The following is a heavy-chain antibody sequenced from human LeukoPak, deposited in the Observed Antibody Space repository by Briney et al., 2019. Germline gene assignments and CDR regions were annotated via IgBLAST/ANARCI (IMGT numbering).Heavy chain of an antibody. CDR2: ITSNSASI. CDR1: GFTFSIYS. D-gene: IGHD6-19*01. J-gene: IGHJ4*02. CDR3: ARVGGDSNDWGTMIDY. V-gene: IGHV3-21*03. Sequence: PGGSLRLSCAPPGFTFSIYSTDWVRHAPGRGLERVPSITSNSASIYYAQSVKGRFTISRDNATKSLSLQENSLRARTTPVYFCARVGGDSNDWGTMIDYWGEGTLVTVSS.